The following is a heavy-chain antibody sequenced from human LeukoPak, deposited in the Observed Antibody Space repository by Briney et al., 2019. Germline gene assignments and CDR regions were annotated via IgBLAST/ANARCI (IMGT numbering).Heavy chain of an antibody. Sequence: PGGSLRLSCAASGFTLSGYSMNWVRQAPGKGLEWVSYISSSSSTIYYADSMKGRFTISRDNAKNSLFLQMNSLRAEDTAVYYCARDMAWSAMDVWGKGTTVTVSS. D-gene: IGHD3-3*01. V-gene: IGHV3-48*04. CDR1: GFTLSGYS. J-gene: IGHJ6*04. CDR3: ARDMAWSAMDV. CDR2: ISSSSSTI.